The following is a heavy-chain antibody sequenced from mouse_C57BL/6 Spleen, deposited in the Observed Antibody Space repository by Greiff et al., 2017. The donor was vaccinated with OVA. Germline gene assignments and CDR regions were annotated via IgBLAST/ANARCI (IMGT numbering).Heavy chain of an antibody. Sequence: EVKLQESGPGLVKPSQTVFLTCTVTGISITTGNYRWSWIRQFPGNKLEWIGYIYHSGTITYNPSLTSRTTITRDTPKNQFFLEMNSLTAEDTATYYCARERGRGYFDVWGTGTTVTVSS. D-gene: IGHD3-3*01. J-gene: IGHJ1*03. CDR3: ARERGRGYFDV. CDR2: IYHSGTI. CDR1: GISITTGNYR. V-gene: IGHV3-5*01.